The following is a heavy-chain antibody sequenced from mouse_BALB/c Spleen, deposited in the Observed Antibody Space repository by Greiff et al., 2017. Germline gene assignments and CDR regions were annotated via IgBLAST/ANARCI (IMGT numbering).Heavy chain of an antibody. CDR2: ISSGSSTI. V-gene: IGHV5-17*02. D-gene: IGHD2-2*01. Sequence: DVKLVESGGGLVQPGGSRKLSCAASGFTFSSFGMHWVRQAPEKGLEWVAYISSGSSTIYYADTVKGRFTISRDNPKNTLFLQMTSLRSEDTAMYYCARGGYDKWDYAMDYWGQGTSVTVSS. CDR3: ARGGYDKWDYAMDY. CDR1: GFTFSSFG. J-gene: IGHJ4*01.